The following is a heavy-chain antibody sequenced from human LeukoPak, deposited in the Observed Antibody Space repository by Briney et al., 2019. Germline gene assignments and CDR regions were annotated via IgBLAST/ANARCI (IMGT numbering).Heavy chain of an antibody. CDR3: ARDHAPNYYYDSSVYWYFDL. CDR2: IYYSGST. V-gene: IGHV4-39*07. J-gene: IGHJ2*01. D-gene: IGHD3-22*01. Sequence: SETLSLTCTVSGGSISSSSYYWGWIRQPPGKGLEWIGSIYYSGSTYYNPSLKSRVTISVDTSKNQFSLKLSSVTAADTAVYYCARDHAPNYYYDSSVYWYFDLWGRGTLVTVSS. CDR1: GGSISSSSYY.